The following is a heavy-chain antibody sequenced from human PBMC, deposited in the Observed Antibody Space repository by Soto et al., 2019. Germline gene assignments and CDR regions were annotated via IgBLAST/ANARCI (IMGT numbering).Heavy chain of an antibody. J-gene: IGHJ6*02. CDR2: IDPYDSYT. Sequence: GESLKISCKGSGYNFNNYWITWVRQMPGKGLEWMGRIDPYDSYTNYSPSFQGHVTISVDTSISTAYLQWSSLKASDSAMYYCARHPLRGFGNYAMDVWAQGTTVTVSS. CDR3: ARHPLRGFGNYAMDV. CDR1: GYNFNNYW. D-gene: IGHD3-10*01. V-gene: IGHV5-10-1*01.